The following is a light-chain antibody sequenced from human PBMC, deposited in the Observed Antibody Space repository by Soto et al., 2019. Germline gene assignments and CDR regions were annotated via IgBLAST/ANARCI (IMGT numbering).Light chain of an antibody. Sequence: QSVLTQWPSASASLGASVKLTCTLSSGHSSYAIAWHQQQPEKGPRFLMRLNSDGSHNKWYGIPDRFSGSSSGTERYLTVSSLQSEDEADYYCQTWGTDVSVFGGGTQLAV. CDR2: LNSDGSH. CDR1: SGHSSYA. CDR3: QTWGTDVSV. J-gene: IGLJ7*01. V-gene: IGLV4-69*01.